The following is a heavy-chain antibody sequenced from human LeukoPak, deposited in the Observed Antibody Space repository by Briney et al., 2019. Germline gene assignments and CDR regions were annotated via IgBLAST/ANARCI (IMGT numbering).Heavy chain of an antibody. CDR3: ARDSWGVATITHYYYYMDV. Sequence: SETLSLTCTVSGGSISNKYWSWIRQPPGKGLEWIGRIYTSGSTNYNPSLKSRVTISVDTSKNQFSLKLSSVTAADTAVYYCARDSWGVATITHYYYYMDVWGKGTTVTISS. J-gene: IGHJ6*03. CDR1: GGSISNKY. V-gene: IGHV4-4*08. D-gene: IGHD5-24*01. CDR2: IYTSGST.